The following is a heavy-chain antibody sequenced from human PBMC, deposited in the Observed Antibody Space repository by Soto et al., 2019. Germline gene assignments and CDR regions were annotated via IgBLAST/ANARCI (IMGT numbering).Heavy chain of an antibody. D-gene: IGHD6-25*01. J-gene: IGHJ4*02. CDR2: IKSKGDGGTT. CDR3: TKTYSSGLDY. Sequence: GGSLRLSCAASGFTFSNAWMNWVRQAPGKGLEWVGRIKSKGDGGTTAYAAPVEGRFTVSRDDSENTLYLQMSNLKTEDTAVYFCTKTYSSGLDYWGQGTLVTVSS. V-gene: IGHV3-15*07. CDR1: GFTFSNAW.